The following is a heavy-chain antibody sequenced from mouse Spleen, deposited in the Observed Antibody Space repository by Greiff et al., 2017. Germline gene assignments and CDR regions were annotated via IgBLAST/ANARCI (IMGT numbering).Heavy chain of an antibody. CDR3: ARPKTARATFDY. D-gene: IGHD3-2*01. J-gene: IGHJ2*01. Sequence: QVQLQQSGAELARPGASVKLSCKASGYTFTSYGISWVKQRTGQGLEWIGEIYPRSGNTYYNEKFKGKATLTADKSSSTAYMELRSLTSEDSAVYFCARPKTARATFDYWGQGTTLTVSS. V-gene: IGHV1-81*01. CDR2: IYPRSGNT. CDR1: GYTFTSYG.